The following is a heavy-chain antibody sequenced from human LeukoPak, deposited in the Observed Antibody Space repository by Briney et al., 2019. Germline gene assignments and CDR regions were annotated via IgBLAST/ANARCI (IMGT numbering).Heavy chain of an antibody. Sequence: GASVKVSCKASGYTFTSYYMHWVRQAPGQGLEWMGIINPNGGSTIYAQKFQGRVTMTEDTSTDTAYIELSSLRSEDTAVYYCATEAYCGGDCYPRYFDLWGRGTLVTVSS. CDR1: GYTFTSYY. CDR3: ATEAYCGGDCYPRYFDL. V-gene: IGHV1-46*01. D-gene: IGHD2-21*02. J-gene: IGHJ2*01. CDR2: INPNGGST.